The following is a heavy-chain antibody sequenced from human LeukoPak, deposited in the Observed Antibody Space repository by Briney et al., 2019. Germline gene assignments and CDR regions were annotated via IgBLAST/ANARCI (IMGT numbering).Heavy chain of an antibody. Sequence: GASVKVSCKASGGTFSSYAISWVRQAPGQGLEWMGRIIPILGIANYAQKFQGRVTITADKSTSTAYMELSSLRSEDTAVYYCARPNLFYDHEVDWGQGTLVTVSS. V-gene: IGHV1-69*04. CDR3: ARPNLFYDHEVD. CDR1: GGTFSSYA. J-gene: IGHJ4*02. D-gene: IGHD2/OR15-2a*01. CDR2: IIPILGIA.